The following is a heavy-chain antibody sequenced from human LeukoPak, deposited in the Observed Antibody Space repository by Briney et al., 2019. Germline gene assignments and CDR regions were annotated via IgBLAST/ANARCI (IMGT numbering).Heavy chain of an antibody. Sequence: ASVKVSCKASGYTFTSYDINWVRQATGQGLEWMGWMNPNSGNTGYAQKFQGRVTMTRNTSISTAYMELSSLRSEDTAVYYCARVPPLYYHYYGMDVWGQGTTVTVSS. J-gene: IGHJ6*02. V-gene: IGHV1-8*01. CDR2: MNPNSGNT. CDR3: ARVPPLYYHYYGMDV. CDR1: GYTFTSYD.